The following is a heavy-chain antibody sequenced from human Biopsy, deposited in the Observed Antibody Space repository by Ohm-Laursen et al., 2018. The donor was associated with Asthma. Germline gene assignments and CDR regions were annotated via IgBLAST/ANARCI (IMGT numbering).Heavy chain of an antibody. CDR1: GFTLTTYA. CDR3: ARDVVWFREVGGMDV. V-gene: IGHV3-30*03. CDR2: ISYDGSTK. Sequence: SLRLSCAASGFTLTTYAIHWVRQAPGKGLEWVAVISYDGSTKYSADSVKGRFIVSRDISKNILSLQMNSLRPEDTAVYYCARDVVWFREVGGMDVWGQGTMVTVSS. D-gene: IGHD3-10*01. J-gene: IGHJ6*02.